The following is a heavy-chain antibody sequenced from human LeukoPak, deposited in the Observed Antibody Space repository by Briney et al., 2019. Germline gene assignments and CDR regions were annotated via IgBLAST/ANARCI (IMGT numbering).Heavy chain of an antibody. CDR3: ARGTWSSFSYYYYMDV. Sequence: PSETLSLTCTVSGYSISSGYYWGWIRQPPGKGLEWIGSIYYSGSTYYNPSLKSRVTISVDTSKNQFSLKLSSVTAADTAVYYCARGTWSSFSYYYYMDVWGKGTTVTVSS. V-gene: IGHV4-38-2*02. CDR2: IYYSGST. CDR1: GYSISSGYY. D-gene: IGHD3-3*01. J-gene: IGHJ6*03.